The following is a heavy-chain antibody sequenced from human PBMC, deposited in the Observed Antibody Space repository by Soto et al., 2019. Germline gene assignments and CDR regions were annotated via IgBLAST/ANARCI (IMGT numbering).Heavy chain of an antibody. V-gene: IGHV3-23*01. CDR3: ATRDIAAGSTERDYYSYGMDV. Sequence: GGSLRLSCAASGFTFSGDAMSWVRQAPGKGLEWVSSISGSGGTTYYGDSVKGRFTISRDNSKNTLYLQMNSLKAEDTAVYYCATRDIAAGSTERDYYSYGMDVWGQGTPVTVSS. CDR2: ISGSGGTT. J-gene: IGHJ6*02. D-gene: IGHD6-13*01. CDR1: GFTFSGDA.